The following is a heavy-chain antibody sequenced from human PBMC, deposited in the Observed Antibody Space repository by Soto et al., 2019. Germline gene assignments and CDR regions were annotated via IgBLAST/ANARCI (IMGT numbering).Heavy chain of an antibody. CDR3: ARGRHWLDY. V-gene: IGHV4-59*01. J-gene: IGHJ4*02. D-gene: IGHD6-19*01. CDR2: LYYSGST. Sequence: SETPSLTCTVSGSSLNTYYWSWVRPAPGKAPEWSGYLYYSGSTNYNPSLMSRVTIPVDTSKSHFYLKLSSVTAADTAVYYCARGRHWLDYWGQGTLVTVSS. CDR1: GSSLNTYY.